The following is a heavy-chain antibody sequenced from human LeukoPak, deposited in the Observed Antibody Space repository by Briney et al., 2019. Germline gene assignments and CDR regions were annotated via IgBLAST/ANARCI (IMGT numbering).Heavy chain of an antibody. CDR2: INHSGST. J-gene: IGHJ4*02. V-gene: IGHV4-34*01. Sequence: PSETLSLTCAVYGGSFSGYYWSWIRQPPGKGLEWIGEINHSGSTNYNPSLKSRVTISVDTSKNQFSLHLNSVTAADTAVYYCARRRGYSFAYDYWGQGMLVTVSS. D-gene: IGHD5-18*01. CDR3: ARRRGYSFAYDY. CDR1: GGSFSGYY.